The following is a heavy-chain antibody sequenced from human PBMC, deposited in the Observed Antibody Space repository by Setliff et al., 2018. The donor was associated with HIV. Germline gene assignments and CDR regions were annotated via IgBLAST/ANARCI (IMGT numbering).Heavy chain of an antibody. D-gene: IGHD6-19*01. V-gene: IGHV4-34*01. CDR2: INDSGST. CDR1: GGSFSGYY. CDR3: ATSAVAGLFDY. J-gene: IGHJ4*02. Sequence: PSETLSLTCAVYGGSFSGYYWSWIRQPPGKGLEWIGEINDSGSTNYNPSLKSRVTISVDTSKNRFSLKLRSVTAADTAVYYCATSAVAGLFDYWGQGTLVTVSS.